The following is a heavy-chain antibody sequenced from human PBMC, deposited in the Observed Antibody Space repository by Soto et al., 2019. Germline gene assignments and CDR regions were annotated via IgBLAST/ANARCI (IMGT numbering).Heavy chain of an antibody. D-gene: IGHD5-18*01. CDR1: GGSISSNNW. CDR2: IYHTGST. Sequence: QVQLQESGPGLVKPSGTLSLTCTVSGGSISSNNWWSWVRQPPGKGLEWIGEIYHTGSTNYNPSPKSRVTISVDKSKNQFSLELNSVTAADTAVYYCARRPAMVLRSLFSWGQGALVTVSS. V-gene: IGHV4-4*02. CDR3: ARRPAMVLRSLFS. J-gene: IGHJ5*02.